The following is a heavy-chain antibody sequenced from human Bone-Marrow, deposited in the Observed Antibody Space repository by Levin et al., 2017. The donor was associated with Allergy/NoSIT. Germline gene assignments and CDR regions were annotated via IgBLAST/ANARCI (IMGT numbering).Heavy chain of an antibody. J-gene: IGHJ4*02. CDR2: INRDGGDG. CDR3: ARNGAWSCEC. Sequence: PGGSLRLSCASSGFTFSGYWMGWVRQAPGKGLEWVANINRDGGDGYYVDSVTGRFTLYRDNARNSLDLQMNSLRVEDTAVYYCARNGAWSCECWGQGTLVTVTS. CDR1: GFTFSGYW. V-gene: IGHV3-7*02. D-gene: IGHD2-21*01.